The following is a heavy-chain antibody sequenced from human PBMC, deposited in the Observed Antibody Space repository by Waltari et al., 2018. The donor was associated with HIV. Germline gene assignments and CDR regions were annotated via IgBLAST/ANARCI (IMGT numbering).Heavy chain of an antibody. CDR2: IRRSGSFI. CDR3: AREDYSGYVGHGFDI. CDR1: GFPFSFSSYT. J-gene: IGHJ3*02. D-gene: IGHD4-4*01. Sequence: QLVESGGGQVQPGGSLILSCGASGFPFSFSSYTMNWVRQAPGKGLEWVSSIRRSGSFIYSADAVKGRFTISRDNAKNSLYLQMNSLRTEDTAVYYCAREDYSGYVGHGFDIGGQGTMVTVSS. V-gene: IGHV3-21*02.